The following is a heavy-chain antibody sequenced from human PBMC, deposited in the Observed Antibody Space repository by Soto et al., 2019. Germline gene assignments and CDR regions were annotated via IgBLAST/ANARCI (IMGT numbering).Heavy chain of an antibody. CDR2: IYYSGST. D-gene: IGHD2-15*01. CDR3: ARHSDCSGGSCCSEYFAVGNWFDP. CDR1: GGSISSGRYY. Sequence: QLQLQESGPGLVKPSETLSLTCTVSGGSISSGRYYWGWIRQPPGKGLEWIGTIYYSGSTYSNPSLKSRVTIFVGTSKIQFTVRLSSVTAADTAVYYCARHSDCSGGSCCSEYFAVGNWFDPWGQGTLVTVSS. J-gene: IGHJ5*02. V-gene: IGHV4-39*01.